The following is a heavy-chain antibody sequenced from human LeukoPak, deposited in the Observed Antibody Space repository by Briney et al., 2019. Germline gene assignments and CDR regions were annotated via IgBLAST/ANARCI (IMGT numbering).Heavy chain of an antibody. J-gene: IGHJ6*03. CDR3: ARMRSDWSVDYYYYMDV. CDR1: GVSFSGYY. D-gene: IGHD6-19*01. V-gene: IGHV4-34*01. Sequence: PSETLSLTCAVYGVSFSGYYWSWIRQPPGKGLEWIGEINHSGSTNYNPSLKSRVTISVDTSKNQFSLKVSSVTAADTAVYYCARMRSDWSVDYYYYMDVWGKGTTVTISS. CDR2: INHSGST.